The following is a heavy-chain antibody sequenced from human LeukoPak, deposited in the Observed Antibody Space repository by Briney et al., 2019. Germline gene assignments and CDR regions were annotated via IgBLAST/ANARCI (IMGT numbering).Heavy chain of an antibody. Sequence: SETLSLTCAVSGGSISSGGYSWSWIRQPPGKGLEWIGYIYHSGSTYYNPSLKSRVTISVDRSKNQFSLKLSSVTAADTAVYYCARHLYCSGGSCHGLTSFFDAFDIWGQGTMVTVSS. CDR3: ARHLYCSGGSCHGLTSFFDAFDI. CDR1: GGSISSGGYS. V-gene: IGHV4-30-2*01. J-gene: IGHJ3*02. D-gene: IGHD2-15*01. CDR2: IYHSGST.